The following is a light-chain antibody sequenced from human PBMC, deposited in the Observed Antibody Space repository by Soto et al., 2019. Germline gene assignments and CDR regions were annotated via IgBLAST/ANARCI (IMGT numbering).Light chain of an antibody. Sequence: DIQLTQSPSFLSASVGDRVTITCRASQGISSYLAWYQQKPGKAPKLLIYAASTRQSGVPSRFSGSGSGTEFTLTISSLQPEDFAAYYCQQLNSYPHTFGRGTKLEIK. CDR2: AAS. V-gene: IGKV1-9*01. CDR3: QQLNSYPHT. CDR1: QGISSY. J-gene: IGKJ2*01.